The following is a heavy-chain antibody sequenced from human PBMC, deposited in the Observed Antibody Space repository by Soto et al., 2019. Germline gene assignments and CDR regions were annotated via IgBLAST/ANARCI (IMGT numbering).Heavy chain of an antibody. CDR3: ARESSFAAAGSGGDYYYYMDV. CDR2: ISAYNGNT. J-gene: IGHJ6*03. D-gene: IGHD6-13*01. V-gene: IGHV1-18*01. Sequence: ASVKVTCKASGYTFTSYGISWVRQAPGQGLEWMGWISAYNGNTNYAQKLQGRVTMTTDTSTSTAYMELRSLRSDDTAVYYCARESSFAAAGSGGDYYYYMDVWGKGTTVTVSS. CDR1: GYTFTSYG.